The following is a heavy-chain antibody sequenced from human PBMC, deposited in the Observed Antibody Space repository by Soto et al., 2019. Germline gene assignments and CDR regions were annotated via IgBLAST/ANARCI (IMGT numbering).Heavy chain of an antibody. J-gene: IGHJ4*02. CDR2: INPIDSDT. V-gene: IGHV5-51*01. CDR3: ARQGGPMVSIDY. D-gene: IGHD2-8*01. CDR1: GYTFTNYW. Sequence: PGESLKISCKGSGYTFTNYWIGWVRQMPGKGLEWMAIINPIDSDTRYSPSFRGQVTILVDKSINTAYLQWNSLEASDTAIYYCARQGGPMVSIDYWGQGTRVTVSS.